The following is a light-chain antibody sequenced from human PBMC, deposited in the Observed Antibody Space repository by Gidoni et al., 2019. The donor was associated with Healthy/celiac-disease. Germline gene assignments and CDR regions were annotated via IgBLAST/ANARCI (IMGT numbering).Light chain of an antibody. J-gene: IGLJ3*02. V-gene: IGLV2-23*01. Sequence: HSALPQPAPASPSPGPSFTNSCTGTSSDVGSYNLVSWYQQHPGKAPNLMIYEPSKRPSGVSTRFSGSKSGNTASLTSSGLQAEDEGDYYCCSYAGSSSYWVFGGGTKLTVL. CDR1: SSDVGSYNL. CDR2: EPS. CDR3: CSYAGSSSYWV.